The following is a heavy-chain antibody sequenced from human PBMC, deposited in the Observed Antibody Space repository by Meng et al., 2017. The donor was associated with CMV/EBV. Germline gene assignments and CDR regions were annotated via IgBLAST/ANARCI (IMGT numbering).Heavy chain of an antibody. V-gene: IGHV3-23*01. D-gene: IGHD3-9*01. CDR3: AKERKAYYDILTADYGMDV. Sequence: GESLKISCAASGFTFSSYAMSWVRQAPGKALEWVSAISGSGGSTYYADSVKGRFTISRDNSKNTLYLQMNSLRAEDTAVYYCAKERKAYYDILTADYGMDVWGQGTTVTVSS. CDR1: GFTFSSYA. CDR2: ISGSGGST. J-gene: IGHJ6*02.